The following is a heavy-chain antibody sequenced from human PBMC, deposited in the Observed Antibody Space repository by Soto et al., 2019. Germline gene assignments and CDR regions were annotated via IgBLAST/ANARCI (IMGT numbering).Heavy chain of an antibody. V-gene: IGHV3-21*01. CDR2: ISKSSRII. CDR3: ARDGASYSSEWYNSYGMAV. CDR1: GFNFSYYT. J-gene: IGHJ6*02. D-gene: IGHD6-19*01. Sequence: EVQLVESGGGLVKPGGSLTLSCVGSGFNFSYYTINWVRLAPGKGLEWVSSISKSSRIICQADSVRGRFTISRDNAKNSVYLHMNSLRAEDTALYYCARDGASYSSEWYNSYGMAVWGQGTTITVSS.